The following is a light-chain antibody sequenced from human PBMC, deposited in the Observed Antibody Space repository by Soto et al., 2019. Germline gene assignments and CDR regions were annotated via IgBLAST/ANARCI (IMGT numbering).Light chain of an antibody. Sequence: QTVVTQEPSLTVSPGGTVTLTCASSTGAVTSGYYPNWFQQKPGQAPRALIYSTNTKLSWTPARFSGSLLGGKAALTVSGVQPEHEAEYYCLLFYVDAWVFGGGTKLTVL. V-gene: IGLV7-43*01. J-gene: IGLJ3*02. CDR1: TGAVTSGYY. CDR2: STN. CDR3: LLFYVDAWV.